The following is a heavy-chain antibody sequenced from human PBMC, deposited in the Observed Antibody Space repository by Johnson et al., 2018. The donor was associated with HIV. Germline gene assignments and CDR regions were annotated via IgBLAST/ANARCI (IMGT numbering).Heavy chain of an antibody. CDR2: ISSNGGSI. V-gene: IGHV3-64*01. CDR3: AGGGGLTDSCYNFRSGPIDAFDI. J-gene: IGHJ3*02. Sequence: VQLVESGGGLVKPGGSLRLSCAASGFTFSGYDMHWVRQAPGKGLEYVSSISSNGGSIYYANSVKGRFTISRDNSKNTLYLQMGSLRAEDTAVYYCAGGGGLTDSCYNFRSGPIDAFDIWGQGTMVTVSS. CDR1: GFTFSGYD. D-gene: IGHD3-3*01.